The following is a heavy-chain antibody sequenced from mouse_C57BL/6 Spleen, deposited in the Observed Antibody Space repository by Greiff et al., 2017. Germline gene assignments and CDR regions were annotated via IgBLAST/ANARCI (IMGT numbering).Heavy chain of an antibody. CDR3: ARYYGNRYYYSMDD. CDR2: ISDGGSYT. Sequence: EVMLVESGGGLVKPGGSLKLSCAASGFTFSSYAMSWVRQTPEKRLEWVATISDGGSYTYYPDNVKGRFTISRDNAKNNLYLQMNHLKSEDTAMYYCARYYGNRYYYSMDDWGQGTSVTVSS. V-gene: IGHV5-4*03. D-gene: IGHD2-1*01. J-gene: IGHJ4*01. CDR1: GFTFSSYA.